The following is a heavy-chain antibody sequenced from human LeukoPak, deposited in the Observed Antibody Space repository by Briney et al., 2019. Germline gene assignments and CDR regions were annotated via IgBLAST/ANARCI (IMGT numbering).Heavy chain of an antibody. CDR1: GYTFTSYY. Sequence: ASVKVSCKASGYTFTSYYMHWVRQAPGQGLEWMGIINPSGGSTSYAQKFQGRVTMTRDTSTSTVYMELSSLTSDDTAVYYCARAGAVVDTWFDPWGQGTLVTVSS. D-gene: IGHD2-15*01. V-gene: IGHV1-46*01. CDR2: INPSGGST. J-gene: IGHJ5*02. CDR3: ARAGAVVDTWFDP.